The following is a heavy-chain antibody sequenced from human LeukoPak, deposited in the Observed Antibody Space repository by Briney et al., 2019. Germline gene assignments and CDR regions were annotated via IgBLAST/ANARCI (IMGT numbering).Heavy chain of an antibody. CDR3: ARDIGRDGYNLEYFQH. V-gene: IGHV3-21*01. CDR2: ISSSSSYI. Sequence: PGGSLRLSCAASGFTFSSYSMNWVRQAPGKGLEWVSSISSSSSYIYYADSVKGRFTISRDNAKNSLYLQVNSLRAEDTAVYYCARDIGRDGYNLEYFQHWGQGTLVTVSS. CDR1: GFTFSSYS. J-gene: IGHJ1*01. D-gene: IGHD5-24*01.